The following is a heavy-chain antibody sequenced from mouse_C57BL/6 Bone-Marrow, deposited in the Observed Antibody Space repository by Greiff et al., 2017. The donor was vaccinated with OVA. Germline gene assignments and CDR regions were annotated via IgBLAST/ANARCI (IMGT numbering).Heavy chain of an antibody. CDR2: ISSGGSYT. CDR1: GFTFSSYG. CDR3: ARDGYYYAMDY. V-gene: IGHV5-6*01. J-gene: IGHJ4*01. D-gene: IGHD2-3*01. Sequence: EVQLVESGGDLVKPGGSLKLSCAASGFTFSSYGMSWVRQTPDKRLEWVATISSGGSYTYYPDSVKGRFTISRDNAKNTLYLQMSSLKSEDTAMYYFARDGYYYAMDYWGQGTSVTVSS.